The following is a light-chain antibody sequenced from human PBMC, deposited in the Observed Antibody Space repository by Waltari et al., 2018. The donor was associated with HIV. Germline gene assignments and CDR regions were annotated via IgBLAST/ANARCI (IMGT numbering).Light chain of an antibody. J-gene: IGLJ1*01. Sequence: QSFLTQPPSASGTPGQTVTISSSGSSSNIETDNVYWYQQLPGMTPKLLIYKNFLRPAGVPDRFAASKSGTSASLTISGLRSADEADYYCVGWDSSLSAYVFGAGTKVAVL. CDR1: SSNIETDN. V-gene: IGLV1-47*01. CDR3: VGWDSSLSAYV. CDR2: KNF.